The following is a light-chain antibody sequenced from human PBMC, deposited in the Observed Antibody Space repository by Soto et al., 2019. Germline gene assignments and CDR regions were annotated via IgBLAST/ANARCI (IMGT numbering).Light chain of an antibody. J-gene: IGKJ3*01. CDR1: QTISSS. CDR2: DAS. V-gene: IGKV3-11*01. CDR3: QQHSSGPLFA. Sequence: EVVLTQSPATLSLSPGERATLSCRASQTISSSLAWYQQKPGQAPRLLIYDASNRATGIPARLSGRGSGTDFTLTITRPAPEDFAVYYGQQHSSGPLFAFGPGTKVDIK.